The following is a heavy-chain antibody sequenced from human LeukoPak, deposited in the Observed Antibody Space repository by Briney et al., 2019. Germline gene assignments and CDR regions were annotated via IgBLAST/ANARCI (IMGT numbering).Heavy chain of an antibody. CDR1: GIIFSNYW. CDR3: ARDGITMRILEY. Sequence: GGSLRLSCAASGIIFSNYWMHWVRQAPGKGLVWVSRINRDGSSTSYADSVKGRFTISRDNAKNSLYLQMDSLRAEDTAVYYCARDGITMRILEYWGQGTLVTVSS. V-gene: IGHV3-74*01. CDR2: INRDGSST. D-gene: IGHD3-10*01. J-gene: IGHJ4*02.